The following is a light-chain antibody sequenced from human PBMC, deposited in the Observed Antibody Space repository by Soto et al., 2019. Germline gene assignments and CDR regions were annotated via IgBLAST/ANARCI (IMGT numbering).Light chain of an antibody. V-gene: IGKV3-11*01. CDR1: QSISSY. CDR3: HQRSKWPLT. J-gene: IGKJ4*01. Sequence: EIVLTQSPATLSLSPGERATLSCRASQSISSYLAWYQQKTGQAPRILIYDASNRATDIPDRFSGSGSGTDFTLTISRLGPEDFEVYYCHQRSKWPLTFGGGTKVDIK. CDR2: DAS.